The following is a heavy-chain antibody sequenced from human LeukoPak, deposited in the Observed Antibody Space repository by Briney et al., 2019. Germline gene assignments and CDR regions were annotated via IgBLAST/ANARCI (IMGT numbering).Heavy chain of an antibody. CDR1: RGTFSSYA. Sequence: SVKVSCKASRGTFSSYAISWVRQAPGQGLEWMGGIIPIFGTANYAQKFQGRVTITADESTSTAYMELSSLRSEDTAVYYCARVPYSYGPFDYWGQGTLVTVSS. J-gene: IGHJ4*02. V-gene: IGHV1-69*13. D-gene: IGHD5-18*01. CDR2: IIPIFGTA. CDR3: ARVPYSYGPFDY.